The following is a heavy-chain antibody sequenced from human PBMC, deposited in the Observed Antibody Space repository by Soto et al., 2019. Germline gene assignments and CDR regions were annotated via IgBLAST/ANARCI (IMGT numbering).Heavy chain of an antibody. Sequence: PGGALTLSCAASGFTFSSYGTHWVCQAPGKGLVWGAVIWYDGRNKHYADSVKGRFTISRANSKNTPYLQMNSLRAEDTAVYYGARDVGSSSYPYYYCMDVWGQGTTVTVSS. CDR3: ARDVGSSSYPYYYCMDV. J-gene: IGHJ6*02. CDR1: GFTFSSYG. D-gene: IGHD6-6*01. CDR2: IWYDGRNK. V-gene: IGHV3-33*01.